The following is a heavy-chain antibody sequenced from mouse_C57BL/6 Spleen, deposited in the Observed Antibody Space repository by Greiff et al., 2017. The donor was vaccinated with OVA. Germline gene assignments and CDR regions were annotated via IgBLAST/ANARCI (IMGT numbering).Heavy chain of an antibody. V-gene: IGHV5-12*01. CDR1: GFTFSDYY. Sequence: EVKVVESGGGLVQPGGSLKLSCAASGFTFSDYYMYWVRQTPEKRLEWVAYISNGGGSTYYPDTVKGRFTISRDNAKNTLYLQMSRLKSEDTAMYYCARQGYYGSSYYYAMDYWGQGTSVTVSS. CDR2: ISNGGGST. J-gene: IGHJ4*01. CDR3: ARQGYYGSSYYYAMDY. D-gene: IGHD1-1*01.